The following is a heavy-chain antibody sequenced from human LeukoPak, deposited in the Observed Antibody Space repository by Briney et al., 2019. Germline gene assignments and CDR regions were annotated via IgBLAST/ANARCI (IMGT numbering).Heavy chain of an antibody. CDR2: INPADSNT. J-gene: IGHJ4*02. CDR1: GYFFTTYW. Sequence: GESLKISCKGSGYFFTTYWIAWVRQMPGKRLEWMGIINPADSNTRYSPSFQGQVTISADKSISTAYLQWSSLKASDTAIYYCARPYSSGWKAFDYWGQGTLVTVSS. D-gene: IGHD6-19*01. CDR3: ARPYSSGWKAFDY. V-gene: IGHV5-51*01.